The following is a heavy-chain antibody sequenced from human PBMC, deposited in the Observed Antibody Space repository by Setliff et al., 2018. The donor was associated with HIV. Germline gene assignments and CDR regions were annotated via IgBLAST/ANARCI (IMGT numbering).Heavy chain of an antibody. V-gene: IGHV4-4*02. Sequence: KPSETLSLTCAVSGGSISSDNWWTWVRQAPGKGLEWIGNIYHHGTTYYYPSLKGRVTISLDTSNNQFSLNLNSVTAADTAVYYCARGGPTVAFGLDVWGQGTTVTVSS. CDR2: IYHHGTT. D-gene: IGHD4-17*01. J-gene: IGHJ6*02. CDR1: GGSISSDNW. CDR3: ARGGPTVAFGLDV.